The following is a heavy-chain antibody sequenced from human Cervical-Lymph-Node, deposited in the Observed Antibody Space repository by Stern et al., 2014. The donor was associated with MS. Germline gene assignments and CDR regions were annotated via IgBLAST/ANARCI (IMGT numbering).Heavy chain of an antibody. Sequence: VQLVASGAEVKKPGASVKVSCKVSGYTLTEVSMHWVRQAPGKGLEWMGGFDPQDGETVYAQKFQGRVTMTEDTSTDTAYMELSSLRSDDTAVYYCTITYCGSGSYCNSWFDPWGQGTLVTVSS. CDR3: TITYCGSGSYCNSWFDP. J-gene: IGHJ5*02. CDR1: GYTLTEVS. D-gene: IGHD3-10*01. V-gene: IGHV1-24*01. CDR2: FDPQDGET.